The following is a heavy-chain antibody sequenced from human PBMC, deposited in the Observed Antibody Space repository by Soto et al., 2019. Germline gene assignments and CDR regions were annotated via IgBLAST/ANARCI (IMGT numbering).Heavy chain of an antibody. CDR3: ATGPSEYYYAN. CDR1: GGSISTGGYY. Sequence: LSLTCTVSGGSISTGGYYWSWIRQHPGKGLEWIGHIYYSGSTYYNPSLKSRVAISIDTSKNQFSLKLSSVTAADTAVYYCATGPSEYYYANWGEGTMVTVSS. D-gene: IGHD3-10*01. CDR2: IYYSGST. J-gene: IGHJ3*01. V-gene: IGHV4-31*03.